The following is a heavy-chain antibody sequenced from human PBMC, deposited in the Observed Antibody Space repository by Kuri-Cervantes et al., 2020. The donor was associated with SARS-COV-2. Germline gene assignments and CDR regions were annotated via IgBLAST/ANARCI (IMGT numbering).Heavy chain of an antibody. Sequence: GESLKISCAASGFTVSSNYMSWVRQAPGKGLEWVSVIYSCGSTYYADSVKGRFTISRDNSKNTLYLQMNSLRAEDTAVYYCARDGGYCSGGSCWDKYWGQGTLVTVSS. V-gene: IGHV3-66*01. D-gene: IGHD2-15*01. CDR2: IYSCGST. J-gene: IGHJ4*02. CDR3: ARDGGYCSGGSCWDKY. CDR1: GFTVSSNY.